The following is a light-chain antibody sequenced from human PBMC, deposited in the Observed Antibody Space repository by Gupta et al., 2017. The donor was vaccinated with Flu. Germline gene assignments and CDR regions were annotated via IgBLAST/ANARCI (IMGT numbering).Light chain of an antibody. CDR2: DAS. V-gene: IGKV3-11*01. CDR3: QQRFNWPT. Sequence: PGEIATLSCRASQSVASYLAWYQQKPGQAPRLLIYDASNRATGIPARFSGSGSGTDFSLTISSLEPEDFAVYYCQQRFNWPTFGQGTKLEI. J-gene: IGKJ2*01. CDR1: QSVASY.